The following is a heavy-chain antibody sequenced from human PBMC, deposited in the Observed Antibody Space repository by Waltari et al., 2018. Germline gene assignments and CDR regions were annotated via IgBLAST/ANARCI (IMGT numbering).Heavy chain of an antibody. J-gene: IGHJ6*02. CDR3: ARVHYDFWSGYPYYYYYYGMDV. D-gene: IGHD3-3*01. V-gene: IGHV3-30*01. CDR1: GFTFSSYA. CDR2: ISYDGSNK. Sequence: QVQLVESGGGVVQPGRSLRLSCAASGFTFSSYAMHWVRQAPGKGLEWVAVISYDGSNKYYADSVKVRFTISRDNSKNTLYLQMNSLRAEDTAVYYCARVHYDFWSGYPYYYYYYGMDVWGQGTTVTVSS.